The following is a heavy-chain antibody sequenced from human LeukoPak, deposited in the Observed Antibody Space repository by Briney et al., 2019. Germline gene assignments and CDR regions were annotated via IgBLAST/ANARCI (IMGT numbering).Heavy chain of an antibody. Sequence: GGSLRLSCVASGFSFNNFGMTWVRQAPGRGLEWVSSISGTGGSTHYADSVKGRFTISRDNSKNTLYLQMNSLRAEDTAVYYCARDNSGLDYWGQGTLVTVSS. CDR2: ISGTGGST. J-gene: IGHJ4*02. CDR3: ARDNSGLDY. CDR1: GFSFNNFG. V-gene: IGHV3-23*01. D-gene: IGHD5-12*01.